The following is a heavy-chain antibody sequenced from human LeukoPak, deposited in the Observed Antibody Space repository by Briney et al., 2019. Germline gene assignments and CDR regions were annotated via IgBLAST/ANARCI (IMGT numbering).Heavy chain of an antibody. CDR3: ARDPVGRDGYNQGEVVDY. Sequence: ASVKVSFKASGYTFTSYGISWVRQAPGQGLEWMGWISAYNGNTNYAQKLQGRVTMTTDTSTSTAYMELRSLRSDDTAVYYCARDPVGRDGYNQGEVVDYWGQGTLVTVSS. D-gene: IGHD5-24*01. CDR1: GYTFTSYG. CDR2: ISAYNGNT. V-gene: IGHV1-18*01. J-gene: IGHJ4*02.